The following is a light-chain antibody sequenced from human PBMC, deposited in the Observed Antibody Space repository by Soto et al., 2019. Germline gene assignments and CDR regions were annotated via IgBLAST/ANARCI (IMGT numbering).Light chain of an antibody. J-gene: IGLJ1*01. CDR3: SSYTSSSTPYV. Sequence: QSALTQPASVSGSPGQSITISCTGTSSDVGGYNYVSWYQQHPGKAPKLMIYEVSNRPSGVSNRFSGSKSGNTGSLTISGLQAEDVADYYCSSYTSSSTPYVFGTGTKVTVL. V-gene: IGLV2-14*01. CDR1: SSDVGGYNY. CDR2: EVS.